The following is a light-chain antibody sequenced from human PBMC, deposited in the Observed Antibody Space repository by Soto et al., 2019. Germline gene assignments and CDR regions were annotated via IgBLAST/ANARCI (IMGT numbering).Light chain of an antibody. V-gene: IGLV1-40*01. CDR2: GNS. CDR1: SSNIGAGYD. J-gene: IGLJ2*01. CDR3: QSYDSSLSGSEVV. Sequence: QSVLTQPPSVSGAPGQRVTISCTGSSSNIGAGYDVHWYQQLPGTAPKLLIYGNSNRPPGGPDRFSGSKSGTSASLAITGLQAEDEADYYCQSYDSSLSGSEVVFGGGTKATVL.